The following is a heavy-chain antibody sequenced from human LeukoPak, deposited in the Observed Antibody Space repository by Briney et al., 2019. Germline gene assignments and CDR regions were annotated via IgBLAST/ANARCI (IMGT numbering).Heavy chain of an antibody. CDR1: GGSVSSGSYY. V-gene: IGHV4-61*01. J-gene: IGHJ4*02. D-gene: IGHD3-22*01. CDR2: IYYSGST. CDR3: ARGEYYYDSSGYSPDY. Sequence: PSETLSLTCTVSGGSVSSGSYYWSWIRQPPGKGLEWIGYIYYSGSTNYNPSLKSRVTISVDTSKNQFSLKLSSVTAADTAVYYCARGEYYYDSSGYSPDYWGQGTLVTVSS.